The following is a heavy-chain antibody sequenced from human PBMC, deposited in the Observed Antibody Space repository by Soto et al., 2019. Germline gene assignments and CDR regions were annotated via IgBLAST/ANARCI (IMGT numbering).Heavy chain of an antibody. Sequence: QVQLVESGGGVVQPGRSLRLSCAASGFTFSSCGMHWVRQAPGKGLEWMAIISYDGSNKYYADSVKGRFTISRDNSKNTLYLQMNSLRAEDTAVYYCAKDLSIAARILDYWGQGTLVTVSS. CDR1: GFTFSSCG. V-gene: IGHV3-30*18. CDR3: AKDLSIAARILDY. D-gene: IGHD6-6*01. CDR2: ISYDGSNK. J-gene: IGHJ4*02.